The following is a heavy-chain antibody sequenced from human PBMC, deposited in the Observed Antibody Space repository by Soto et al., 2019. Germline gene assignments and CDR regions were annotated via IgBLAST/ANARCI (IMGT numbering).Heavy chain of an antibody. D-gene: IGHD3-22*01. V-gene: IGHV4-30-4*01. J-gene: IGHJ4*02. CDR2: IYYSGTT. CDR3: ARTGYHSRGYSPNFDY. Sequence: VQLQESGPGLVKPSQTLSLTCTVSGGSISRGDYNWSWIRQPPGKGLEWIGYIYYSGTTYYNPSLKSRVTISVDKSKNQFSLNLRSVTAADTAVYYCARTGYHSRGYSPNFDYWGPGTLVTVSS. CDR1: GGSISRGDYN.